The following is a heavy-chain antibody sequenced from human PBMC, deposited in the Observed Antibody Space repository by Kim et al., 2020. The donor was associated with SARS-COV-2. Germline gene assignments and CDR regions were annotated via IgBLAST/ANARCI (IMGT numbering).Heavy chain of an antibody. V-gene: IGHV4-34*01. J-gene: IGHJ6*03. CDR1: GETFSPNY. D-gene: IGHD2-2*01. CDR3: ARGKPSQPQLIGLSLLYYYHEDV. CDR2: VTYSGVT. Sequence: SETLSLTCAVYGETFSPNYWNWVRQAPGKGLEWIGEVTYSGVTSYNPSFKRRLTMSVDTAKHQFSLRLSSLTAADTAAYYFARGKPSQPQLIGLSLLYYYHEDVWRSNTTDTVSS.